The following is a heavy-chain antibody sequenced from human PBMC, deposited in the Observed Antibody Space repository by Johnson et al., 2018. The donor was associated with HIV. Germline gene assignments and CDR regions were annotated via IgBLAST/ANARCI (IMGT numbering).Heavy chain of an antibody. J-gene: IGHJ3*02. Sequence: QVKLVESGGGVVKPGRSLRLSCAASGFTFSSYGMHWVRQAPGKGLEWVAVISYAGSNKYYADSVKGRFTISRDNSKNTLYLQMNSLRAEDTAVYYCARGEAADGAFDIWGQGTMVTVSS. V-gene: IGHV3-30*03. CDR2: ISYAGSNK. D-gene: IGHD6-13*01. CDR3: ARGEAADGAFDI. CDR1: GFTFSSYG.